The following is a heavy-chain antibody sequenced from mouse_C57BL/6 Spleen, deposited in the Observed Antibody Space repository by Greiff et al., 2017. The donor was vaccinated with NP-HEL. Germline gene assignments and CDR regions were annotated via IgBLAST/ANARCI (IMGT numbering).Heavy chain of an antibody. J-gene: IGHJ1*03. CDR3: AREDLPTIVTDWYFDV. CDR1: GYTFTSYW. CDR2: IDPSDSYT. V-gene: IGHV1-59*01. D-gene: IGHD2-5*01. Sequence: QVQLKQPGAELVRPGTSVKLSCKASGYTFTSYWMHWVKQRPGQGLEWIGVIDPSDSYTNYNQKFKGKATLTVDTSSSTAYMQLSSLTSEDSAVYYCAREDLPTIVTDWYFDVWGTGTTVTVSS.